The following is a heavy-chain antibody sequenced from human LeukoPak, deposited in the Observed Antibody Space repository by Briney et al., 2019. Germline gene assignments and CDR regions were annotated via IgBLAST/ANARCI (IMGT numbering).Heavy chain of an antibody. J-gene: IGHJ4*02. D-gene: IGHD5-18*01. CDR2: VGGGGATT. Sequence: PGGSLRLSCAASGFTFSSYAMSWVRKAPGKGLEWFPVVGGGGATTYYADSVKGRFTISRDNSKNTLYLQMNSLRAEDTAVYYCAKAAGRGYNYGDYFDYWGQGTLVTVSS. CDR3: AKAAGRGYNYGDYFDY. V-gene: IGHV3-23*01. CDR1: GFTFSSYA.